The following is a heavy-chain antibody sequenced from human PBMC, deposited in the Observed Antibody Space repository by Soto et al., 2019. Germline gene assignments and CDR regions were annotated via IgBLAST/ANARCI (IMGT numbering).Heavy chain of an antibody. CDR1: GYTFTGCY. V-gene: IGHV1-2*04. Sequence: SVKVSCKASGYTFTGCYMHWVRQAPGQGLEWMRWINPNSGGTNYAQKLQGWVTMTRDTSISTAYMEMSRLRSDDTAVYYCERVAGLRYFDGPPLDVWGKGTAVTVS. CDR3: ERVAGLRYFDGPPLDV. J-gene: IGHJ6*03. D-gene: IGHD3-9*01. CDR2: INPNSGGT.